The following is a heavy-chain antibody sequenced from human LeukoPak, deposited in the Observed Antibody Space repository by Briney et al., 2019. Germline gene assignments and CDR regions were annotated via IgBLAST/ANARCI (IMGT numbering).Heavy chain of an antibody. V-gene: IGHV4-59*08. CDR1: GGSIRETY. CDR3: ARSYYYGSGSYGMDV. J-gene: IGHJ6*02. Sequence: SETLSLTCSVSGGSIRETYWSWIRQPPGKGLEWIGYIYYSGSTNYNPSLKSRVTISVDTSKNQFSLKLSSVTAADTAVYYCARSYYYGSGSYGMDVWGQGTTVTVSS. D-gene: IGHD3-10*01. CDR2: IYYSGST.